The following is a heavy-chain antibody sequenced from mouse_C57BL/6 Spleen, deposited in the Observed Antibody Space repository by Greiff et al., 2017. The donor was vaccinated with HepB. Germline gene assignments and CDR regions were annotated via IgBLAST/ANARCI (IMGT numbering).Heavy chain of an antibody. D-gene: IGHD3-2*02. V-gene: IGHV5-17*01. CDR3: AREAAQATRFAY. Sequence: EVKLMESGGGLVKPGGSLKLSCAASGFTFSDYGMHWVRQAPEKGLEWVAYISSGSRTIYYADTAKGRFTISRDNAKNTLFLQMTSLRSEDTAMYYCAREAAQATRFAYWGQGTLVTVSA. CDR2: ISSGSRTI. CDR1: GFTFSDYG. J-gene: IGHJ3*01.